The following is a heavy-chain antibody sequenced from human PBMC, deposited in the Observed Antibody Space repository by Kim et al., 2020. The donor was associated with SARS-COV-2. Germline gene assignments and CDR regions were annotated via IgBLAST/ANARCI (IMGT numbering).Heavy chain of an antibody. V-gene: IGHV3-66*02. CDR1: GFTVISDY. CDR2: LYSAGST. Sequence: GGSLRLSCAASGFTVISDYMTWVRQAPGKGLEWVSVLYSAGSTYYADSVKGRFTMSRDNSKNTLYLQMNSLTTEDTAVYYCARDDPTINREYWGQGTLVTVSS. CDR3: ARDDPTINREY. J-gene: IGHJ4*02.